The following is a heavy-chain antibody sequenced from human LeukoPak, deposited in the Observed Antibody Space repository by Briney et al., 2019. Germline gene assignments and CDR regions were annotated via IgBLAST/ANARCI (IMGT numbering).Heavy chain of an antibody. V-gene: IGHV1-69*02. CDR2: IIPILGIA. Sequence: SVKVSCKASTYTFTGYYINWVRQAPGQGLGWMGRIIPILGIANYAQKFQGRVTITADKSTSTAYMELSSLRSEDTAVYYCARMGPDYYFDYWGQGTLVTVSS. J-gene: IGHJ4*02. CDR3: ARMGPDYYFDY. CDR1: TYTFTGYY. D-gene: IGHD2-21*02.